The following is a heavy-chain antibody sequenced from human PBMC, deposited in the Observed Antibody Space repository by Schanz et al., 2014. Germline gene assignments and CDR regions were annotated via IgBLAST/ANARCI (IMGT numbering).Heavy chain of an antibody. CDR2: ISYSGST. J-gene: IGHJ3*02. Sequence: QLQLQESGPGLVKPSQTLSLTCTVSGGSVSSGGDYWSWIRQHPGKGLEWIGFISYSGSTHYNPSLKSRVTISVDTSKNQFSLNLSSATAADTAVYYCARDRGHGDLPGDIWGQGTMVTVSS. V-gene: IGHV4-31*03. CDR3: ARDRGHGDLPGDI. D-gene: IGHD4-17*01. CDR1: GGSVSSGGDY.